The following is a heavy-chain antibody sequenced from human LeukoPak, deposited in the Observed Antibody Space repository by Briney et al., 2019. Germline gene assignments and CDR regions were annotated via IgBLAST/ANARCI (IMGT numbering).Heavy chain of an antibody. CDR2: IDWDDDK. J-gene: IGHJ4*02. CDR3: ARVPYSSSWYSFDY. V-gene: IGHV2-70*01. D-gene: IGHD6-13*01. Sequence: SGPALVKPTQTLTLTFTFSGFSLSTSGMCVSWIRQPPGKALEWLALIDWDDDKYYSTSLKTRLTISKDTSKNQVVLTMTNMDPVDTATYYCARVPYSSSWYSFDYWGQGTLVTVSS. CDR1: GFSLSTSGMC.